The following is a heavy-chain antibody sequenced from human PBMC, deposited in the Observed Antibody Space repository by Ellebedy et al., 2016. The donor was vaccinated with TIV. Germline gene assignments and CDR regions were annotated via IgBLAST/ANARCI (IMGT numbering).Heavy chain of an antibody. CDR3: ATDGSYGDYLSPAHAFEN. J-gene: IGHJ3*02. Sequence: GESLKISCAASGFTFSSYWMSWVRQAPGKGLEWVANINQDGREKYSVGSVRGRFTISRDNAKDSLYLQMNSLRAEDTAVYYCATDGSYGDYLSPAHAFENWGQGTVVIVSS. CDR2: INQDGREK. V-gene: IGHV3-7*01. CDR1: GFTFSSYW. D-gene: IGHD4-17*01.